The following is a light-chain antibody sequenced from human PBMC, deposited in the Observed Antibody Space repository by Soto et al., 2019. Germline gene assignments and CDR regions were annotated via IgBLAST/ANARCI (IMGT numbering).Light chain of an antibody. CDR2: DVS. CDR1: SSDVGGYNY. Sequence: SVLPQPASVSGAPGQSITISCTGTSSDVGGYNYVSWYQQHPGKAPKLMIYDVSNRPSGASNRFSGSKSGNTASLTISGLQAEDEADYYCSSYTSSSTLYVFGTGTKVTVL. CDR3: SSYTSSSTLYV. J-gene: IGLJ1*01. V-gene: IGLV2-14*01.